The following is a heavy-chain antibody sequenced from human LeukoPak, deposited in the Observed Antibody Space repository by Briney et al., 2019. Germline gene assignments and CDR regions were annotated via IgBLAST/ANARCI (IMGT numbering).Heavy chain of an antibody. CDR3: ARVRAARPGDYFDY. D-gene: IGHD6-6*01. CDR2: IYSGGST. J-gene: IGHJ4*02. V-gene: IGHV3-53*01. CDR1: GFTVSSNY. Sequence: GGSLRLSCAASGFTVSSNYMSWVRQAPGKGLEWVSVIYSGGSTYYADSVKGRFTISRDNSKNTLYLQMNSLRAEDTAVYYCARVRAARPGDYFDYWGQGTLVTLSS.